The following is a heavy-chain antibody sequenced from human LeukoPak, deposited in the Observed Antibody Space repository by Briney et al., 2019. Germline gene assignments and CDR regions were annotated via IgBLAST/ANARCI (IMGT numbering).Heavy chain of an antibody. CDR3: AGDLISGSGSLGY. CDR1: GFTFSSYW. D-gene: IGHD3-10*01. J-gene: IGHJ4*02. CDR2: INTNGSPT. V-gene: IGHV3-74*01. Sequence: GGSLRLSCAASGFTFSSYWMHWVRQAPGKGLVWVARINTNGSPTQYADSVKGRFAISRDNAKTTLYLQMNSLRDEDTAVYYCAGDLISGSGSLGYWGQGTLVTVSS.